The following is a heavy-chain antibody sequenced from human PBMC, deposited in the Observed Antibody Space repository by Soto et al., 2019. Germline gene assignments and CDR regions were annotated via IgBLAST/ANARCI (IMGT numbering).Heavy chain of an antibody. V-gene: IGHV3-23*01. CDR3: ARKILGSTSRPNYWYFDL. CDR1: GFTFINYA. CDR2: ISGGGDAT. D-gene: IGHD2-2*01. J-gene: IGHJ2*01. Sequence: EVQLLESGGGLVQPGGSLRLSCAGSGFTFINYAMNWVRQAPGKGLGWVSSISGGGDATFFADSVRGRFTISRDNSENTVTLQMNSLGVDDTAVYYCARKILGSTSRPNYWYFDLWGRGTLVTVSS.